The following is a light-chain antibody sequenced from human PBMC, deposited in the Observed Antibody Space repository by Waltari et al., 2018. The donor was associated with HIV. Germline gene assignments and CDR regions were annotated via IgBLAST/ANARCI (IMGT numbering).Light chain of an antibody. J-gene: IGKJ4*01. CDR2: GAS. CDR1: QSIRTN. Sequence: ILMPQSPVTLSVSPGERATLSCWASQSIRTNLAWYEQKPGQTPRLLIYGASTRATGTPARFSGSGSGTEFTLTISSLQSEDLAFYYCQQYHNWPITFGGGTKVEIK. V-gene: IGKV3D-15*01. CDR3: QQYHNWPIT.